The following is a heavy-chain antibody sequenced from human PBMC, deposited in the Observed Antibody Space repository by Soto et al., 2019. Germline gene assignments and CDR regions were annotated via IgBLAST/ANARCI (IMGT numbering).Heavy chain of an antibody. V-gene: IGHV1-69*01. J-gene: IGHJ4*02. CDR1: GGTFNGYS. Sequence: QVQLVKSGAEVKEPGSSVKVSCKASGGTFNGYSISWVRQAPGQGLEWVGGTIPIFKTANYAQKFQGRLTMTEDESTSTDYMELSGMRSYDTAIYYCARVDSSLVRLVGQFYFDHWAREPWSTYPQ. CDR2: TIPIFKTA. D-gene: IGHD3-10*01. CDR3: ARVDSSLVRLVGQFYFDH.